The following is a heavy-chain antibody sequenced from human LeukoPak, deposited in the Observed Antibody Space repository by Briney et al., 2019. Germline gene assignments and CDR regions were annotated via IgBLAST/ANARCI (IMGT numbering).Heavy chain of an antibody. V-gene: IGHV4-59*01. CDR1: GGSISSYY. CDR2: IYYSGST. CDR3: ARGAPHSYGYYFDY. J-gene: IGHJ4*02. D-gene: IGHD5-18*01. Sequence: PSETLSLTCTVSGGSISSYYWSWIRQPPGKGLEWIGYIYYSGSTNYNPSLKSRVTISVDTSKNQFSLKLSSVTAADTAVYYCARGAPHSYGYYFDYWGQGTLVTVSS.